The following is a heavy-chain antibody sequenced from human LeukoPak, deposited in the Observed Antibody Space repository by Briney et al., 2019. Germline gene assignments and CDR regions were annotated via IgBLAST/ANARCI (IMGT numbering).Heavy chain of an antibody. V-gene: IGHV4-34*01. CDR2: INHSGST. Sequence: SETLSLTCALYGGFLRGYYWSWIRQPPGKGLEWIGEINHSGSTNYNPSLKSRVTISVDTSKNQFSLKLSSVTAADTAVYYCAREGVGNYWGQGTLVTVST. D-gene: IGHD7-27*01. CDR3: AREGVGNY. J-gene: IGHJ4*02. CDR1: GGFLRGYY.